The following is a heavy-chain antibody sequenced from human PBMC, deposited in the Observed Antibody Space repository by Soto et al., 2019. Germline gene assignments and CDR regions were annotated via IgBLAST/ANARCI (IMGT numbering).Heavy chain of an antibody. CDR1: GGSFSGYY. CDR3: ARVGHLAYCGGDCYSDY. Sequence: SETLSLTCAVYGGSFSGYYWSWIRQPPGKGLEWIGEINHSGSTNYNPSPKSRVTISVDTSKNQFSLKLSSVTAADTAVYYCARVGHLAYCGGDCYSDYWGQGTLVTVSS. J-gene: IGHJ4*02. CDR2: INHSGST. D-gene: IGHD2-21*02. V-gene: IGHV4-34*01.